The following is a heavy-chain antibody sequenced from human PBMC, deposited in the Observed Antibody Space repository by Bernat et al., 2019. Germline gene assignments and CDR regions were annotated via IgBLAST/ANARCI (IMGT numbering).Heavy chain of an antibody. Sequence: EVQLLESGGGLVQPGGSLRLSCAASGFTFSSYAMNWVRQAPGKGLEYGSGISGSGDSTSYADSVKGRFTVSRDNSKNTLYLQMNSLRAEDTAVYYCAKHAVIVDSWGQGTLVTVSS. D-gene: IGHD2/OR15-2a*01. CDR3: AKHAVIVDS. CDR2: ISGSGDST. CDR1: GFTFSSYA. V-gene: IGHV3-23*01. J-gene: IGHJ4*02.